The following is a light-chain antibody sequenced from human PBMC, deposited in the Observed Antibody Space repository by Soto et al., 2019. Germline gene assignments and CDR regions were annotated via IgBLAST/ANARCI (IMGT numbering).Light chain of an antibody. V-gene: IGKV3-20*01. J-gene: IGKJ5*01. CDR3: QQYDSSPIT. Sequence: EIVLTQSPGTLSLSPAERATLSCRASQSFTSSYLAWYQQKPGQAPRLLIYGASTRATGIPDRFSGSGSGTDFTLTISRLEPEDFAVYYCQQYDSSPITFGQGTRLEI. CDR1: QSFTSSY. CDR2: GAS.